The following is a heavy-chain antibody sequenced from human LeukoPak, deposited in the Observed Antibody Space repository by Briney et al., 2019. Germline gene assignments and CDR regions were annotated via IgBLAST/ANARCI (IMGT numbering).Heavy chain of an antibody. CDR2: VSGSGGRT. Sequence: PGGSLRLSCVASGFAFSAYDLSWVRHTPGKGLEWVSTVSGSGGRTFYADSVKVRFTISRDNSKKTVSLQMNSLRVDDTAVYYCAKGGAAMTDAPHGDVVTTTLDGFDIWGQGSMVTVSS. J-gene: IGHJ3*02. CDR3: AKGGAAMTDAPHGDVVTTTLDGFDI. CDR1: GFAFSAYD. D-gene: IGHD2-21*02. V-gene: IGHV3-23*01.